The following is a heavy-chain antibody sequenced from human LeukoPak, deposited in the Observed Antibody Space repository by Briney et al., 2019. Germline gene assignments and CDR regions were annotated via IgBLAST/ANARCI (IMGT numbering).Heavy chain of an antibody. Sequence: PGGSLRLSCAASGLTFSVYWMSWVRQAPGKGLEWVANIKQDGSEKYYVDSVKGRFTISRDNAKNSLYLQMNSLRVEDTAVYYCASGNWNDRAFDIWGQGTMVIVSS. CDR1: GLTFSVYW. J-gene: IGHJ3*02. CDR2: IKQDGSEK. CDR3: ASGNWNDRAFDI. D-gene: IGHD1-20*01. V-gene: IGHV3-7*01.